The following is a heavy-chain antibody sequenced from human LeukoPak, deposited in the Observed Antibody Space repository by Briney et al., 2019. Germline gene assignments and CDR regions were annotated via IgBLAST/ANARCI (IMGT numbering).Heavy chain of an antibody. CDR3: ASLSGPAVDNYWFDP. V-gene: IGHV4-34*01. Sequence: ASETLSLTCGVFGGSFSAYYWSWIRQPPGKGLEWIGEINHSGSTNYNPSLKSRVTISVDTSKSQFSLKLTSVTAADTAVYYCASLSGPAVDNYWFDPWGQGTLVTVSS. D-gene: IGHD3-10*01. J-gene: IGHJ5*02. CDR2: INHSGST. CDR1: GGSFSAYY.